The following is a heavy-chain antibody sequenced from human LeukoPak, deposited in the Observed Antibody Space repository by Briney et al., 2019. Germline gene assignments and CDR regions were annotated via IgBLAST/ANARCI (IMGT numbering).Heavy chain of an antibody. J-gene: IGHJ4*02. CDR1: GFTFSSYA. Sequence: GGSLRLSCAASGFTFSSYAMSWVRQAPGKGLEWVSAISGSGGSAYYADSVKGRFTISRDNSKNTLYLQMNSLRAEDTAVYYCAKDLKGYDFWSGYSIDYWGQGTLVTVSS. V-gene: IGHV3-23*01. CDR3: AKDLKGYDFWSGYSIDY. D-gene: IGHD3-3*01. CDR2: ISGSGGSA.